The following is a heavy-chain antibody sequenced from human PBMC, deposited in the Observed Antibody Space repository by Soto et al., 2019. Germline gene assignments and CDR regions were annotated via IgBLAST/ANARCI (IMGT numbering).Heavy chain of an antibody. Sequence: PGGSLRLSCAASGFTFSSYAMSWVRQAPGKGLEWVSAISGSGGSTYYADSVKGRFTISRDNSKNTLYLQMNSLRAEDTAVYYYAKDLSITMVRGVYYYYGMDVWGQGTTVTVYS. J-gene: IGHJ6*01. CDR1: GFTFSSYA. CDR3: AKDLSITMVRGVYYYYGMDV. D-gene: IGHD3-10*01. V-gene: IGHV3-23*01. CDR2: ISGSGGST.